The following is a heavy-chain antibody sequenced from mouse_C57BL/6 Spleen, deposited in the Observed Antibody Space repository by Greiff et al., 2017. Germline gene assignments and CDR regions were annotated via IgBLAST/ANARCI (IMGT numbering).Heavy chain of an antibody. Sequence: EVHLVESGGGLVQPGGSLSLSCGASGFTFNDYYMSWVRQPPGKALEWLGFIRNKANGYTTEYSASVKGRFTISRDNSQSILYLQMNALRAEDSATYYYACDEDRYGRSFAMDRSGQLPPVTVSS. CDR1: GFTFNDYY. D-gene: IGHD1-1*01. V-gene: IGHV7-3*01. J-gene: IGHJ4*01. CDR3: ACDEDRYGRSFAMDR. CDR2: IRNKANGYTT.